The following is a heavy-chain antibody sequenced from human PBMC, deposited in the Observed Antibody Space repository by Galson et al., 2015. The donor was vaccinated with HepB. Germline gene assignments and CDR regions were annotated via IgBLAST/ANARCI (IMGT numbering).Heavy chain of an antibody. CDR2: IYPGDSEI. V-gene: IGHV5-51*01. CDR3: ARLGNEDYHYYGMDV. D-gene: IGHD4/OR15-4a*01. Sequence: QSGAEVKKPGESLKISCKGSGYSFTSHWIGWVRQMPGKGLECMGIIYPGDSEIRYSPSFQGQVTISADKSISTAYLHWTSLKASDTAMNYCARLGNEDYHYYGMDVWDQGTTGTVSS. CDR1: GYSFTSHW. J-gene: IGHJ6*02.